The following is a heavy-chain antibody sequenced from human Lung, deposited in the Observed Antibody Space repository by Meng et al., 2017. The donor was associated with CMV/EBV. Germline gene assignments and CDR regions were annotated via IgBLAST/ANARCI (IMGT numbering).Heavy chain of an antibody. CDR2: ISGNGNYI. J-gene: IGHJ4*02. Sequence: GGSXRLXCAASGFXFSPYRMNWLRQAPGKGLEWVSSISGNGNYIYYTASVQGRFTISRDNAKNSVFLQMESLTADDTAVYYCARDPRGPLYCTNGVCYVYYFDYWXQGTLVTVS. D-gene: IGHD2-8*01. CDR3: ARDPRGPLYCTNGVCYVYYFDY. CDR1: GFXFSPYR. V-gene: IGHV3-21*01.